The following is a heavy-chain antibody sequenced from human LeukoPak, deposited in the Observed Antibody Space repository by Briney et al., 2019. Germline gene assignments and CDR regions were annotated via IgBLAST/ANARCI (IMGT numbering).Heavy chain of an antibody. J-gene: IGHJ3*02. V-gene: IGHV1-46*01. CDR3: ATERVAYYYDSSSRNAFDI. CDR2: INPSGGST. D-gene: IGHD3-22*01. Sequence: GASVKVSCKASGYTFTSYYMHWVRQAPGQGLEWMGIINPSGGSTSYAQKFQGRVTMTGDMSTSTVYMELSSLRSEDTAVYYCATERVAYYYDSSSRNAFDIWGQGTMVTVSS. CDR1: GYTFTSYY.